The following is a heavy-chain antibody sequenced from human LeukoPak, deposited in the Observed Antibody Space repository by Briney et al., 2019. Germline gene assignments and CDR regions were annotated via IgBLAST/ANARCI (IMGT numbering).Heavy chain of an antibody. CDR2: LNDDGSTT. CDR1: GFTFSRSW. Sequence: GGSLRLSCAASGFTFSRSWTHWVCQSPGKGLVWVSRLNDDGSTTTYADSVKGRFTISRDNAKNTLYLQMNSLRAEDTAVYYCARALGSPLDFWGQGTLVTVSS. V-gene: IGHV3-74*01. J-gene: IGHJ4*02. D-gene: IGHD1-26*01. CDR3: ARALGSPLDF.